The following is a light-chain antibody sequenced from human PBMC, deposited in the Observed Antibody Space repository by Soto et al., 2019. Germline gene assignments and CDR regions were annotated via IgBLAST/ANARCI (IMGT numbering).Light chain of an antibody. CDR2: DAS. J-gene: IGKJ3*01. CDR1: QSVSNTY. Sequence: EIVLTQSPGTLSLSPGERATLSRRASQSVSNTYLAWYQQKPGQAPRLLIYDASSRATGIPDRFSGSGSGTDFTLTISRLEPEDFAVYYCQHYGRSPGLFTFGPGTKVDIK. CDR3: QHYGRSPGLFT. V-gene: IGKV3-20*01.